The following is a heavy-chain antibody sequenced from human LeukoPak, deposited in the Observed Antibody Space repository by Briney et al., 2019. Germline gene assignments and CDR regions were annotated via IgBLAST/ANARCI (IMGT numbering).Heavy chain of an antibody. Sequence: GGSLRLSCAASGFTFSSYWMSWVRQAPGKGLEWVANIKQDGSEEYYVDSVKGRFTISRDNAKNSLYLQMNSLGAEDTAVYYCARKGSGVLLWFGELLLGAFDIWGQGTMVTVSS. CDR2: IKQDGSEE. D-gene: IGHD3-10*01. CDR1: GFTFSSYW. CDR3: ARKGSGVLLWFGELLLGAFDI. J-gene: IGHJ3*02. V-gene: IGHV3-7*01.